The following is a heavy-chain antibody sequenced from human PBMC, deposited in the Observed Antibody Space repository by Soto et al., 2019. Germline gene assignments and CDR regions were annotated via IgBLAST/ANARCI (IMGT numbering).Heavy chain of an antibody. CDR3: ARESRSSRYDGTVYSQYWSFDL. CDR1: GGSISSGGYS. CDR2: IFQSGST. Sequence: QMQLQESGSGLVKPSQTLSLTCAVSGGSISSGGYSWSWIRQPPGKGLEWIGYIFQSGSTYYSPSFESRVSISEDRSKNQFSLRLSSVTAADTAVYFCARESRSSRYDGTVYSQYWSFDLWGRGTLVTVSS. V-gene: IGHV4-30-2*01. D-gene: IGHD3-22*01. J-gene: IGHJ2*01.